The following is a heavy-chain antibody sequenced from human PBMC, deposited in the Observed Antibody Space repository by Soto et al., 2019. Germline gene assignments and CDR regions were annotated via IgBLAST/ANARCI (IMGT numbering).Heavy chain of an antibody. D-gene: IGHD3-10*01. Sequence: SETLSLTSAVXGGSFRGYQWSWIRQTPGKGLEWIGEINDSGNINYNPSLKSRVTILLDTPKKQISLKLSSVTAADSAVYYCARGLILWFGELSRRGGYYYYMDVWGKGTTVTVSS. CDR2: INDSGNI. CDR1: GGSFRGYQ. J-gene: IGHJ6*03. V-gene: IGHV4-34*01. CDR3: ARGLILWFGELSRRGGYYYYMDV.